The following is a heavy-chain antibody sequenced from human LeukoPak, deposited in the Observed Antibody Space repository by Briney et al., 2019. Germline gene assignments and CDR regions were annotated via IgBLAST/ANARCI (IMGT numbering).Heavy chain of an antibody. V-gene: IGHV5-51*01. D-gene: IGHD3-22*01. CDR3: ARRSYYYDSSGYYLQH. Sequence: ESLKISCKGSGYSFTSYWIGWVRQMPGKGLEWMGIIYPGDSDTRYSPSFQGQVTISADKSISTAYLQWSSLKASDTAMYYCARRSYYYDSSGYYLQHWGQGTLVTVSS. J-gene: IGHJ1*01. CDR2: IYPGDSDT. CDR1: GYSFTSYW.